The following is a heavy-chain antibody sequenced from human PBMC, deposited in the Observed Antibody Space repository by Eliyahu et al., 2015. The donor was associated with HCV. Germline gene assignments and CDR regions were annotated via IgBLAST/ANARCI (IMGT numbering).Heavy chain of an antibody. Sequence: QVQLVESGGGVVQPGXSLRLSCAASGXNFTDYGIHWVRQAPGKGLEWVAVISYGGTLKYYADSVKSRFTISRDNSKNTVSLQMNSLRAEDTAVYYCAKDGGYDFGPDYWGQGTLVTVSS. CDR2: ISYGGTLK. CDR3: AKDGGYDFGPDY. V-gene: IGHV3-30*18. J-gene: IGHJ4*02. CDR1: GXNFTDYG. D-gene: IGHD5-12*01.